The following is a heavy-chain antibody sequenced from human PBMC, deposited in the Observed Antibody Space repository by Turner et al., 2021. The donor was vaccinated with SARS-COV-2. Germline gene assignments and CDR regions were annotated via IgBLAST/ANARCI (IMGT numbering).Heavy chain of an antibody. D-gene: IGHD6-25*01. V-gene: IGHV1-24*01. CDR3: ATDPLGWAGYDY. CDR2: FDPEARET. J-gene: IGHJ4*02. CDR1: EYTLTEIF. Sequence: QVPLVQSGEELKKPGASVKVSCKVSEYTLTEIFIHWVRQAPGKGLGWMGGFDPEARETIYAKKFQGRVTMTEDTSTDIAYMELSSLSSDDTAVYYCATDPLGWAGYDYWGQGTLVTVSS.